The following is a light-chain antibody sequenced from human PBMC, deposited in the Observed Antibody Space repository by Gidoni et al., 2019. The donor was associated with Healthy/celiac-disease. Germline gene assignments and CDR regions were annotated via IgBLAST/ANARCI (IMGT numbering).Light chain of an antibody. CDR1: QSVSSY. J-gene: IGKJ2*01. V-gene: IGKV3-11*01. CDR3: QQRSNWSYT. CDR2: DAS. Sequence: EIVLTQSPATLSLSPGDRATLPCRASQSVSSYLAWYQQKPGQAPRLLIYDASNRATGIPARFSGSGSGTDFTLTISSLEPEDFAVYYCQQRSNWSYTFGQGTKLEIK.